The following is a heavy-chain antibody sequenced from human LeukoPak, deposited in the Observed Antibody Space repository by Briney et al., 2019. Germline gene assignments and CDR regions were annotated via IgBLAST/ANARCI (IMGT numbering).Heavy chain of an antibody. CDR1: GGTFSSYA. CDR2: IIPIFGTA. Sequence: SVKVSCKASGGTFSSYAISWVRQAPGKGLEWMGGIIPIFGTANYAQKFQGRVTITADESTSTAYMELSSLRSEDTAVYYCARDRPYCSSTSCSTPTNWFDPWGQGTLVTVSS. J-gene: IGHJ5*02. V-gene: IGHV1-69*01. D-gene: IGHD2-2*02. CDR3: ARDRPYCSSTSCSTPTNWFDP.